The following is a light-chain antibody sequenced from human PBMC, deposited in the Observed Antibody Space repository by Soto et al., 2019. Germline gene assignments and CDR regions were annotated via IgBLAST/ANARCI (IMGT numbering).Light chain of an antibody. CDR3: QQYGRSPFT. CDR1: QRMTTNF. CDR2: GAS. Sequence: EIVLTQSPDTLSLSPGERVTLSCRASQRMTTNFLAWFQQKPGLAPRLLIHGASTRASGVPDRFTGGGSWTDFVLTISRVEPEDFAVYYCQQYGRSPFTFGQGTKLQSK. J-gene: IGKJ2*01. V-gene: IGKV3-20*01.